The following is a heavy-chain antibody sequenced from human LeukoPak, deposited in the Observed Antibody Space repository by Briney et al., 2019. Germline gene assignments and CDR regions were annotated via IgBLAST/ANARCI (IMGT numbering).Heavy chain of an antibody. CDR3: ASGPGTMSYFYMDV. Sequence: GGSLRLSCAASGFTARGTYMSWVREAPGEGLEWVSVIYYAGTTYYANSVKGRFTISRDSSKNTLDRHMDRLRVDDTATYYCASGPGTMSYFYMDVWGEGATVTVSS. CDR2: IYYAGTT. CDR1: GFTARGTY. D-gene: IGHD3-10*01. J-gene: IGHJ6*03. V-gene: IGHV3-53*01.